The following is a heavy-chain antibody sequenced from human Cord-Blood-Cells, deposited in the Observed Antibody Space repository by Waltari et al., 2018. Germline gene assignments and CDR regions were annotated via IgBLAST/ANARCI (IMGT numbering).Heavy chain of an antibody. D-gene: IGHD3-22*01. Sequence: GWIRQPPGKGLEWIGSIYYSGSTYYNPSLKSRVTISVDTSKNQFSLKLSSVTAADTAVYYCARAYDSSGYYYRGSYWYFDLWGRGTLVTVSS. CDR3: ARAYDSSGYYYRGSYWYFDL. J-gene: IGHJ2*01. V-gene: IGHV4-39*07. CDR2: IYYSGST.